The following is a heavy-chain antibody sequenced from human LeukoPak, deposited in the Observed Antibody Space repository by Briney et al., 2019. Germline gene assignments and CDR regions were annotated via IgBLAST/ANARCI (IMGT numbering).Heavy chain of an antibody. CDR1: GYTFTSYD. CDR2: MNPNSGNT. CDR3: ARGSYTIFGVVIPIGVDY. J-gene: IGHJ4*02. D-gene: IGHD3-3*01. V-gene: IGHV1-8*03. Sequence: ASVKVSCKASGYTFTSYDINWVRQAPGQGLEWMGWMNPNSGNTGYAQKFQGRVTITRNTSISTAYMELSSLRSEDTAVYYCARGSYTIFGVVIPIGVDYWGQGTLVTVSS.